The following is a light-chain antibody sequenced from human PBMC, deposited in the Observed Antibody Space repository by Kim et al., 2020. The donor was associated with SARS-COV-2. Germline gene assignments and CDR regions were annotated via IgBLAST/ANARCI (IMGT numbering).Light chain of an antibody. V-gene: IGKV3-20*01. Sequence: LSLGQRATLSCRASQSVSSGNLAWYQQKPGQAPRLLIYGASSRVPGIPDRFSGGGSGTHFTLTISRLEPEDFAMYYCQQYAGSPYTFGQGTKLEI. J-gene: IGKJ2*01. CDR3: QQYAGSPYT. CDR2: GAS. CDR1: QSVSSGN.